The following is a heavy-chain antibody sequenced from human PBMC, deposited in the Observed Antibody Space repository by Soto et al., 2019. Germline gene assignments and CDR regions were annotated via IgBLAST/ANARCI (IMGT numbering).Heavy chain of an antibody. CDR1: GFTFSSYS. V-gene: IGHV3-48*01. CDR2: ISSSSSTI. CDR3: ARSVRSGSSPHYYCAIDV. J-gene: IGHJ6*02. Sequence: GGSLRLSCAASGFTFSSYSMNWVRQAPGKGLEWVSYISSSSSTIYYADSVKGRFTISRDNAKNSLYLQMNSLRAEDTAVYYCARSVRSGSSPHYYCAIDVWGQGTTVTVSS. D-gene: IGHD3-10*01.